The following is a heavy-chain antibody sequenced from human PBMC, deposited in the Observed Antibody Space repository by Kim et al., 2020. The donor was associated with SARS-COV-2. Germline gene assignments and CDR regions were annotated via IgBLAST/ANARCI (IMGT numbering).Heavy chain of an antibody. CDR1: GFTFSSYA. CDR3: ARDGGGCGGDCYSAAVARSHSVFDI. D-gene: IGHD2-21*02. V-gene: IGHV3-30-3*01. J-gene: IGHJ3*02. CDR2: ISYDGSNK. Sequence: GGSLRLSCAASGFTFSSYAMHWVRQAPGKGLEWVAVISYDGSNKYYADSVKGRFTISRDNSKNTLYLQMNSLRAEDTAVYYCARDGGGCGGDCYSAAVARSHSVFDIWGQGTMVTVSS.